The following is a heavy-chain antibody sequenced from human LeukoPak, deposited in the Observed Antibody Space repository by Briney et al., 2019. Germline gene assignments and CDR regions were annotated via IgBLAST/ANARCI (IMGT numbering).Heavy chain of an antibody. J-gene: IGHJ4*02. D-gene: IGHD3-10*01. CDR2: IMEDGSEK. CDR3: ARDYGGIVVRGVAGY. V-gene: IGHV3-7*01. CDR1: GFTFSRYG. Sequence: PGGSLRLSCAASGFTFSRYGMSWVRQAPGKGLEWVAIIMEDGSEKYYVDSVKGRFTVSRDNARNSLYLQLDSLRAEDTAVYYCARDYGGIVVRGVAGYWGQGTLVTVSS.